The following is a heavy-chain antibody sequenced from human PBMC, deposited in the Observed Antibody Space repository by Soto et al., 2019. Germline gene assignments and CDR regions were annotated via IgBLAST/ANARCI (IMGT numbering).Heavy chain of an antibody. Sequence: PSETLSLTCTVSCGSISSYYWSWIRQPPGKGLEWIGYIYYSGSTNYNPSLKSRVTISVDTSKNQFSLKLSSVTAADTAVYYCARDRAAAGGFDPWGQGTLVTVSS. J-gene: IGHJ5*02. CDR1: CGSISSYY. V-gene: IGHV4-59*01. CDR2: IYYSGST. CDR3: ARDRAAAGGFDP. D-gene: IGHD6-13*01.